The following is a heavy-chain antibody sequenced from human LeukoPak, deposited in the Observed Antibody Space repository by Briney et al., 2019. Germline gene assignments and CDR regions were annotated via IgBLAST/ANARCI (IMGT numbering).Heavy chain of an antibody. Sequence: PGGSLRLSCSASGFTFGDYCMSWFRQAPGKGLEWVGFIRRKAYGATIQYAASVKGRFTISRDDSKSIAYLQMNSLKTEDTGVYYCSRVPTRDGVNWYYGMDVWGQGTTVTVSS. V-gene: IGHV3-49*03. D-gene: IGHD1-20*01. CDR3: SRVPTRDGVNWYYGMDV. CDR2: IRRKAYGATI. J-gene: IGHJ6*02. CDR1: GFTFGDYC.